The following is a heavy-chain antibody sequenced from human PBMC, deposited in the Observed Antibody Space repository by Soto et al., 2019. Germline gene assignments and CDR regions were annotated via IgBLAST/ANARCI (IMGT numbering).Heavy chain of an antibody. Sequence: PGGSLRLSCAASGFTFSSYAMHWVRQAPGKGLEWVAVISYDGSNKYYADSVKGRFTISRDNSKNTLYLQMNSLRAEDTAVYYCASGEYSSSWPYYYYGMDVWGQGTTVTVSS. J-gene: IGHJ6*02. V-gene: IGHV3-30-3*01. CDR2: ISYDGSNK. CDR3: ASGEYSSSWPYYYYGMDV. CDR1: GFTFSSYA. D-gene: IGHD6-6*01.